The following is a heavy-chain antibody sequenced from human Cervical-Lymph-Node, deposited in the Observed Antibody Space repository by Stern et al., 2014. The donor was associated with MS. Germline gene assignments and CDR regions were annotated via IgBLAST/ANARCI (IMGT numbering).Heavy chain of an antibody. J-gene: IGHJ4*02. Sequence: EVQLVESGGDAAQPGESLRLSCAASGFTFSHYAMNWVRQAPGKGLEWVSAVTISIADSAVQTFYADSVKGRFTVSRDDSKNTLYLQMNGLRAEDTAVYYCAKGTTVTRLDYWGQGTLVTVSS. CDR2: IADSAVQT. CDR3: AKGTTVTRLDY. V-gene: IGHV3-23*04. D-gene: IGHD4-17*01. CDR1: GFTFSHYA.